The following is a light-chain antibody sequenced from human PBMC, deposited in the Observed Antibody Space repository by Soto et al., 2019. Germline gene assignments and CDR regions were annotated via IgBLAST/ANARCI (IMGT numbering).Light chain of an antibody. V-gene: IGKV3-11*01. CDR1: QSVSSY. CDR3: QQRSNRPLVT. CDR2: DAS. J-gene: IGKJ4*01. Sequence: EIALTQSPATLSLSPGERATLSCRASQSVSSYLAWYQQKPGQAPRLLIYDASNRATGIPARFSGSGSGTDFTLTISSLEPEDFAVYYCQQRSNRPLVTLGGGTKVDIK.